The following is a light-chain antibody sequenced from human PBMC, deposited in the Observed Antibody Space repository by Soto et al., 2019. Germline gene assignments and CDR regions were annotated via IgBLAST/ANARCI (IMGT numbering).Light chain of an antibody. CDR2: AAS. V-gene: IGKV1-12*01. Sequence: DIQMTQSPSSVSASVRDRVSITCRASQDIGDWLAWYQQKPGEAPKLLIYAASTLYGGVPSRFSGSGSGTDFALTITSLQAEDFATYYCQQLNSYPITFGQGTRLETK. CDR3: QQLNSYPIT. CDR1: QDIGDW. J-gene: IGKJ5*01.